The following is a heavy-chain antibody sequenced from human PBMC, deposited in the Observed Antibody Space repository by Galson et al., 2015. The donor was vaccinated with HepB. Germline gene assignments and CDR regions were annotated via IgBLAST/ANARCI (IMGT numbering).Heavy chain of an antibody. Sequence: SLRLSCATSGFNFSIYGMHWVRQAPGKGLEWVSYISSSSSYTNYADSVKGRFTISRDNAKNSLYLQMNSLRAEDTAVYYCARDGDMMSIAARSIYYGMDVWGQGTTVTVSS. CDR3: ARDGDMMSIAARSIYYGMDV. J-gene: IGHJ6*02. D-gene: IGHD6-6*01. V-gene: IGHV3-21*05. CDR1: GFNFSIYG. CDR2: ISSSSSYT.